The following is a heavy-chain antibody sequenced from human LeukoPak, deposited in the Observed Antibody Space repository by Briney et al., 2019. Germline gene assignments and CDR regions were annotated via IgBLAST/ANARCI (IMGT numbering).Heavy chain of an antibody. Sequence: GGSLRLSCAASGFTFSSYSMNWVRQAPGKGLEWVSSISSSSSYIYYADSVEGRFTISRDNAKNSLYLQMNSLRAEDTAVYYCARDLLVGYYGMDVWGQGTTVTVSS. CDR3: ARDLLVGYYGMDV. CDR1: GFTFSSYS. J-gene: IGHJ6*02. V-gene: IGHV3-21*01. D-gene: IGHD2-2*01. CDR2: ISSSSSYI.